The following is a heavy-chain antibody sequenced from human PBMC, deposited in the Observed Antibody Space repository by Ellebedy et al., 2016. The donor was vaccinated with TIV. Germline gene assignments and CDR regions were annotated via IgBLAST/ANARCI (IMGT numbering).Heavy chain of an antibody. CDR2: IYYSGST. CDR1: GGSISSYY. J-gene: IGHJ6*02. CDR3: ARAMVRGLYYGMDV. V-gene: IGHV4-59*01. D-gene: IGHD3-10*01. Sequence: SETLSLTXTVSGGSISSYYWSWIRQPPGKGLEWIGYIYYSGSTNYNPSLKSRVTISVDTSKNQFSLKLSSVTAADTAVYYCARAMVRGLYYGMDVWGQGTTVTVSS.